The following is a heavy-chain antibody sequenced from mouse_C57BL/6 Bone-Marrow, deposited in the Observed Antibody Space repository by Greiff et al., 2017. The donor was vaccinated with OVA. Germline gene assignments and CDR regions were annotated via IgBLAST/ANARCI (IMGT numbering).Heavy chain of an antibody. D-gene: IGHD2-3*01. CDR1: GYTFTSYG. CDR3: AREGYDGRGFAY. V-gene: IGHV1-81*01. CDR2: IYPRSGNT. J-gene: IGHJ3*01. Sequence: QVQLKQSGAELARPGASVKLSCKASGYTFTSYGISWVKQRTGQGLEWIGEIYPRSGNTYYNEKVKGKATLTADKSSSTAYMELRSLTSEDSAVYFCAREGYDGRGFAYWGQGTLVTVSA.